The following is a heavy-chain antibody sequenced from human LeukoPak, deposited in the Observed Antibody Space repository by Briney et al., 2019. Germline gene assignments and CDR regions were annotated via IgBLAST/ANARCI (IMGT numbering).Heavy chain of an antibody. CDR2: INPNSGGT. Sequence: ASVKVSCKASGYIFIGYYMHWVRQAPGQGLEWMGRINPNSGGTNYAQNFQGRVTMTRDTSISTAYMELSRLRSDDTAVYYCARDMGGSYPYWGQGTLVTVSS. CDR3: ARDMGGSYPY. V-gene: IGHV1-2*06. D-gene: IGHD1-26*01. CDR1: GYIFIGYY. J-gene: IGHJ4*02.